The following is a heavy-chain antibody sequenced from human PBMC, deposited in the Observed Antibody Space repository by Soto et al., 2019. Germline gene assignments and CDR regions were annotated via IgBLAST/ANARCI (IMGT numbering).Heavy chain of an antibody. V-gene: IGHV3-30-3*01. J-gene: IGHJ1*01. Sequence: QVQLVESGGGVVQPGRSLRLSCAASGFTFSSYAMHWVRQAPGKGLEWVAVISYDGSNKYYADSVKGRFTISRDNSKNTLYLQMNSLRAEDTAVYYCARDYGYCGGDCYPEYLQHWGQGTLVTVSS. CDR1: GFTFSSYA. D-gene: IGHD2-21*02. CDR3: ARDYGYCGGDCYPEYLQH. CDR2: ISYDGSNK.